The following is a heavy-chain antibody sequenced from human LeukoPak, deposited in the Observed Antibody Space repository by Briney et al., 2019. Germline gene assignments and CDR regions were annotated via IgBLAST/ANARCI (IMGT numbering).Heavy chain of an antibody. V-gene: IGHV3-30*04. J-gene: IGHJ3*02. CDR1: GFTFSSYA. CDR2: ISYDGSNK. D-gene: IGHD3-10*01. CDR3: ARVVRGVFYNAFDI. Sequence: GGSLRLSCAASGFTFSSYAMHWVRQAPGKGLEWVAVISYDGSNKYYADSVKGRFTISRDNSKNTLYLQMNSLRAEDTAVYYCARVVRGVFYNAFDIWGQGTMVTVSS.